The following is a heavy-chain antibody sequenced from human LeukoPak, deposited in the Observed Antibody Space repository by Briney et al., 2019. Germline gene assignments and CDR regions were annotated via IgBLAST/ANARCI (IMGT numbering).Heavy chain of an antibody. Sequence: PGGSLRLSCAISGFTFGNYAMTWVRQAPGKGLEWVSGISHSGGTTYYADSVKGRFTISRDNSRDTLYLQMDSLGLEDRAVYYCARAGRYGTGCPDYWGQGTQVTVSS. CDR3: ARAGRYGTGCPDY. CDR2: ISHSGGTT. V-gene: IGHV3-23*01. J-gene: IGHJ4*02. D-gene: IGHD2-8*02. CDR1: GFTFGNYA.